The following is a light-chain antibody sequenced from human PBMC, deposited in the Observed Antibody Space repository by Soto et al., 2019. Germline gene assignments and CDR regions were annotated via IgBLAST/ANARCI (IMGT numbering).Light chain of an antibody. J-gene: IGKJ1*01. Sequence: EIVLTQSPATLSLSPGDRATLSCGASQSVSTYLSWYQQKPGQAPRLVIYDASKRASGIPATFSGSGSGTEFTLTISSLQSEDFAVYYCQQCNDWPWTFGQGTKVDI. CDR1: QSVSTY. V-gene: IGKV3-11*01. CDR3: QQCNDWPWT. CDR2: DAS.